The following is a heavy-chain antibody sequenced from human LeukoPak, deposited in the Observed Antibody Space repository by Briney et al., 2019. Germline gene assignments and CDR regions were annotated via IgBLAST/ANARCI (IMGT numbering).Heavy chain of an antibody. V-gene: IGHV4-59*08. CDR3: AKQMTSVTCFDL. CDR2: IHNDGRT. Sequence: SETLSLTCTVSGGSISNDYWSWIRQPPGKGLEWIGYIHNDGRTNYNPSLKSRVTISIDTSRTQLSLKLTSVTAADTAVYYCAKQMTSVTCFDLWGRGTLVTVSS. D-gene: IGHD4-17*01. J-gene: IGHJ2*01. CDR1: GGSISNDY.